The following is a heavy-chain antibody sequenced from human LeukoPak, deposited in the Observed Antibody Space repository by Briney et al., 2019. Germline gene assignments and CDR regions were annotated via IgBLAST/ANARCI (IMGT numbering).Heavy chain of an antibody. CDR3: ARDRKYCSSTSCSLGWFDP. CDR1: GFTFSDYY. J-gene: IGHJ5*02. D-gene: IGHD2-2*01. CDR2: ISSSGSTI. Sequence: NPGGSLRLSCAASGFTFSDYYMSWIRQAPGKGLEWVPYISSSGSTIYYADSVKGRFTISRDNAKNSLYLQMNSLRAEDTAVYYCARDRKYCSSTSCSLGWFDPWGQGTLVTVSS. V-gene: IGHV3-11*01.